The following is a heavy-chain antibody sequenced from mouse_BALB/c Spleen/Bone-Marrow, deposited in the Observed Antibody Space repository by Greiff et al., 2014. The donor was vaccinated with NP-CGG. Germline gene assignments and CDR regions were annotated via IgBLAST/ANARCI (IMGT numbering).Heavy chain of an antibody. D-gene: IGHD1-1*01. CDR2: ISSGSSTI. J-gene: IGHJ2*01. Sequence: DVKLVESGGGLVQPGGSRKLSCAASGSTFSSFGMHWVRQAPEKGLEWVAYISSGSSTIYYADTVKGRFTISRDNPKNTLFLQMTSLRSEDTAMYYCARRYYGSSFSYFDYWGQGTTLTVSS. V-gene: IGHV5-17*02. CDR3: ARRYYGSSFSYFDY. CDR1: GSTFSSFG.